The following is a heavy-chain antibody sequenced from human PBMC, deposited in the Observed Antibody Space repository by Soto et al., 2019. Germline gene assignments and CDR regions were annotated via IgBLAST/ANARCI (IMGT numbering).Heavy chain of an antibody. D-gene: IGHD6-13*01. CDR2: ISWNSGSI. V-gene: IGHV3-9*01. CDR3: SRQQLASYYYYGMDV. CDR1: GFTFDDYA. J-gene: IGHJ6*02. Sequence: GGSLRLSCAASGFTFDDYAMHWVRQAPGKGLEWVSGISWNSGSIGYADSVKGRFTISRDNAKNSLYLQMNSLRAEDTALYYCSRQQLASYYYYGMDVWGQGTTVTVSS.